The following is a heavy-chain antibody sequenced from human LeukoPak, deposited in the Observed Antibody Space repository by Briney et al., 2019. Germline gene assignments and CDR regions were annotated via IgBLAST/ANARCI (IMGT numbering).Heavy chain of an antibody. V-gene: IGHV3-30-3*01. D-gene: IGHD6-13*01. CDR1: GFTFSGNA. CDR3: ARDRTRGAADYYFDY. CDR2: ISNSGNDK. J-gene: IGHJ4*02. Sequence: GGSLRLSCAASGFTFSGNAMHWVRQAPGKGLEWVAVISNSGNDKHHADTVKGRFTISRDNSKNTLYLQMNSLRAEDTALYYCARDRTRGAADYYFDYWGQGTLVTVSS.